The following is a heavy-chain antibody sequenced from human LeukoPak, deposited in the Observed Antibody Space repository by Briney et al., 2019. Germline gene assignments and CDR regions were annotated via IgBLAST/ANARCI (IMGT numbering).Heavy chain of an antibody. CDR1: GFTFSSHG. CDR2: ISSSSSYI. Sequence: GGSLRLSCAASGFTFSSHGMNWVRQAPGKGLEWVSSISSSSSYIYYADSVKGRFTISRDNAKNSLYLQTNSLRAEDTAVYYCARLSGGATDYWGQGTLVTVSS. D-gene: IGHD5-12*01. CDR3: ARLSGGATDY. J-gene: IGHJ4*02. V-gene: IGHV3-21*04.